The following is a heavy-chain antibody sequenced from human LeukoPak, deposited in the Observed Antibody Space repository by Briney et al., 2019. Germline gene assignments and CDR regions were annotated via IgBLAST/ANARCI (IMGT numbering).Heavy chain of an antibody. CDR2: IYYSGTT. Sequence: SETLSLTCTVSGGSISSSSYYWVWIRQPPGKGLEWIGSIYYSGTTYYNPSLKSRVTISVDTSKNQFSLKLSSVTAADTAVYYCMRPSGRSIFDYWGQGTLVTVSS. V-gene: IGHV4-39*01. D-gene: IGHD6-6*01. CDR3: MRPSGRSIFDY. CDR1: GGSISSSSYY. J-gene: IGHJ4*02.